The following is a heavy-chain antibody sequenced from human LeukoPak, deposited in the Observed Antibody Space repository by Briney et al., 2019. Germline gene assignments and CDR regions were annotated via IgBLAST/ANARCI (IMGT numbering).Heavy chain of an antibody. Sequence: GGSLRLSCAASGFTFSSYEMNWVRQAPGKGPGWVSYISSSGSTIYYADSVKGRFTISRDNAKNSLYLQMNSLRAEDTAVYYCAGNRDFDIWGQGTMVTVSS. D-gene: IGHD3-10*01. CDR1: GFTFSSYE. J-gene: IGHJ3*02. V-gene: IGHV3-48*03. CDR2: ISSSGSTI. CDR3: AGNRDFDI.